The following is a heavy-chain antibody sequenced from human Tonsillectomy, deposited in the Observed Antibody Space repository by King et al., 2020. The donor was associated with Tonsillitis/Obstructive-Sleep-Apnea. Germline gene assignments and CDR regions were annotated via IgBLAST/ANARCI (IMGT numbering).Heavy chain of an antibody. D-gene: IGHD1-7*01. V-gene: IGHV4-34*01. CDR1: GGSFSGYY. Sequence: VQLPQWGAGLLKPSETLSLTCAVYGGSFSGYYWSWIRQPPGKGLEWIGEINQSGSTNYNPSLKSRVTISVDTSKNQFSLKLSSVTAADTAVYYCARGWYNWNYDYWGQGTLVTVSS. CDR3: ARGWYNWNYDY. CDR2: INQSGST. J-gene: IGHJ4*02.